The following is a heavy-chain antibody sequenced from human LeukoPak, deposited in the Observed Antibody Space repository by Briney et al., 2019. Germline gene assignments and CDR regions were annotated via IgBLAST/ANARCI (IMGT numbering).Heavy chain of an antibody. Sequence: SETLSLTCTVSGGSISSSSHYWGWIRQPPGKGLDWIGSIYYSGSTYYNPSLKSRATISVDTSKNQFSLKLTSVTASDTAVYYCARPAEVTAIQPFDYWGQGTLVTVSS. CDR3: ARPAEVTAIQPFDY. CDR1: GGSISSSSHY. V-gene: IGHV4-39*01. CDR2: IYYSGST. D-gene: IGHD2-21*02. J-gene: IGHJ4*02.